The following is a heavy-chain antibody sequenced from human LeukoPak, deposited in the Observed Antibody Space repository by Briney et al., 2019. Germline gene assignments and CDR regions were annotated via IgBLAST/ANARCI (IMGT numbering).Heavy chain of an antibody. Sequence: PSETLSLTCTVSGGPISSYYWSWIRQPAGKGLEWIGYIFYRGSTKYNPSLKSRVTILGDTSMNQFSLKLRSVTAADTAVYYCARDLEYCSGGACFGYWGKGTLVTVSS. CDR3: ARDLEYCSGGACFGY. J-gene: IGHJ4*02. D-gene: IGHD2-15*01. CDR2: IFYRGST. V-gene: IGHV4-59*01. CDR1: GGPISSYY.